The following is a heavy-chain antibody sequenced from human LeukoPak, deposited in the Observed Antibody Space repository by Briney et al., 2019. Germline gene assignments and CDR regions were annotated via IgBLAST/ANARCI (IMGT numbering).Heavy chain of an antibody. J-gene: IGHJ4*02. Sequence: ASVKVSCKASGYTFTGYYMHWVRQAPGQGLEWMGWINPNSGGTNYAQKFQGRVTMTRDTSISTAYMELSRLRSDDTAVYYCARGYDFWSGYPYFDYWGQGTLVTVSS. V-gene: IGHV1-2*02. CDR1: GYTFTGYY. CDR3: ARGYDFWSGYPYFDY. CDR2: INPNSGGT. D-gene: IGHD3-3*01.